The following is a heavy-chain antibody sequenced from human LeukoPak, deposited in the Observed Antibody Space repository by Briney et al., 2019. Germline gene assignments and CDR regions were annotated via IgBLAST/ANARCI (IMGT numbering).Heavy chain of an antibody. J-gene: IGHJ4*02. D-gene: IGHD2-8*01. V-gene: IGHV3-9*01. CDR1: GFTFDDYA. CDR3: AKDSHYCTNGVCYQFDY. Sequence: GRSLRLSCAASGFTFDDYAMHWVRQAPGKGLEWVSGISWNSGSIGYADSVKGRFTISRDNAKNSLYLQMNSLRAGDTALYYCAKDSHYCTNGVCYQFDYWGQGTLVTVSS. CDR2: ISWNSGSI.